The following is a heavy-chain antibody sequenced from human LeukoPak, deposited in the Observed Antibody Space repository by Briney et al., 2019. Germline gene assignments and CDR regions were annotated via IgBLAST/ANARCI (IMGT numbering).Heavy chain of an antibody. Sequence: GASVKVSCKASGGTFSSYAIGWVRQAPGQGLEWMGAIIPIFGTANYAQKFQGRVTITADESTSTAYMELSSLRSEDTAVYYCARIGPDADPDGSGSFFTNPYFDYWGQGTLVTVSS. CDR3: ARIGPDADPDGSGSFFTNPYFDY. CDR1: GGTFSSYA. CDR2: IIPIFGTA. J-gene: IGHJ4*02. D-gene: IGHD3-10*01. V-gene: IGHV1-69*13.